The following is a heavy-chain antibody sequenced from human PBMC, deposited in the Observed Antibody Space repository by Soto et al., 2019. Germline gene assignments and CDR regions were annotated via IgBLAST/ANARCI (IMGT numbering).Heavy chain of an antibody. V-gene: IGHV4-59*08. CDR1: GGSISSYY. CDR2: IYYSGST. J-gene: IGHJ4*02. CDR3: ARQHCSGGSCHLDY. Sequence: SETLSLTCTVSGGSISSYYWSWIRQPPGKGLEWIGYIYYSGSTNYNPSLKSRVTISVDTSKNQFSLKLSSVTATDTAVYYCARQHCSGGSCHLDYWAQGTLVTVSS. D-gene: IGHD2-15*01.